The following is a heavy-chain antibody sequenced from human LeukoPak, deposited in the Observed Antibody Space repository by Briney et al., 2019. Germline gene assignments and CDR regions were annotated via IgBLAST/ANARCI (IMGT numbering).Heavy chain of an antibody. CDR1: GGSISSYY. J-gene: IGHJ4*02. Sequence: SETLSLTCTVSGGSISSYYWSWIRQPPGKGLEWIGYIYYSGSTNYNPSLKSRVTISVDTSKNQFSLKLSSVTAADTAVYYCARGHLEYSSSWYGFGYWGQGTLVTVSS. V-gene: IGHV4-59*01. CDR3: ARGHLEYSSSWYGFGY. D-gene: IGHD6-13*01. CDR2: IYYSGST.